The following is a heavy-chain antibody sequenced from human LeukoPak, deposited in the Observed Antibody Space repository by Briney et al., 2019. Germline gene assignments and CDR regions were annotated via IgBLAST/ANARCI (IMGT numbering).Heavy chain of an antibody. Sequence: GGSLRLSCAASGFTFSIYTMNWVRRAPGKGLEWVSSISSGSSDIYYADSVKGRFTISRDNAKNSLYLQMNSLRIEDMAVYYCARVSSTWYLDYWGQGTLVTVSS. CDR3: ARVSSTWYLDY. D-gene: IGHD6-13*01. J-gene: IGHJ4*02. CDR2: ISSGSSDI. CDR1: GFTFSIYT. V-gene: IGHV3-21*01.